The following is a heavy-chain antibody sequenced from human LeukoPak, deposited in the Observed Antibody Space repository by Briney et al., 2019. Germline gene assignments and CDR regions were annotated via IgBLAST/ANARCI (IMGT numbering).Heavy chain of an antibody. V-gene: IGHV1-18*01. CDR2: ISAYNGNT. CDR1: GYTFTSYG. J-gene: IGHJ6*02. CDR3: ARDRQWLDPDYYYGMDV. Sequence: ASVKVSCKASGYTFTSYGISWVRQAPGQGLEWMGWISAYNGNTNYAQKLQGRVTMTTDTSTSTAYMELRSLRSDDAAVYYCARDRQWLDPDYYYGMDVWGQGTTVTVYS. D-gene: IGHD6-19*01.